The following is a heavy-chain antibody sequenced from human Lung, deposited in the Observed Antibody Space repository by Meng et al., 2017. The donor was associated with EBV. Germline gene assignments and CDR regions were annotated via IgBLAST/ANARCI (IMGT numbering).Heavy chain of an antibody. CDR1: GRSFSSSY. CDR2: INYSGIT. V-gene: IGHV4-34*01. D-gene: IGHD2-2*01. CDR3: ARGGTSSAPFDY. Sequence: VQRQQWAAGLLKPSETLSLTCGVSGRSFSSSYWSWIRQPPGKGLEWIGQINYSGITNYNPSLKSRVTISVDTSKNQFSLSLNSVTAADTAVYYCARGGTSSAPFDYWGQGTLVTVSS. J-gene: IGHJ4*02.